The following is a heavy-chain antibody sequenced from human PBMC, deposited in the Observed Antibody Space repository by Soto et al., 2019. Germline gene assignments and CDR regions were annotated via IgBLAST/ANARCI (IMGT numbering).Heavy chain of an antibody. Sequence: SVKVSCKASGGTFSSYAISWVRQAPGQGLEWMGGIIPIFGTANYAQKFQGRVTITAXXXXXXAXMXLXXXXSEDTAVYYCARESMLYFDIWGQGTMVTVSS. J-gene: IGHJ3*02. V-gene: IGHV1-69*13. CDR2: IIPIFGTA. CDR3: ARESMLYFDI. D-gene: IGHD2-8*01. CDR1: GGTFSSYA.